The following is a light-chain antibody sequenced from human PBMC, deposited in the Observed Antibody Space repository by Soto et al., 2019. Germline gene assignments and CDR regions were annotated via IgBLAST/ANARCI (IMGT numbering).Light chain of an antibody. CDR3: QQYNDWPPWT. CDR2: GAS. J-gene: IGKJ1*01. V-gene: IGKV3-15*01. Sequence: EIVMTQSPATLSVSPGERATLSCRASQSVSGSLAWYQQKPGQAPRLLIYGASTRATGIPARFSGSGSGTEFTLTIDSLQSEDFAVYYCQQYNDWPPWTFGPGTKVDIK. CDR1: QSVSGS.